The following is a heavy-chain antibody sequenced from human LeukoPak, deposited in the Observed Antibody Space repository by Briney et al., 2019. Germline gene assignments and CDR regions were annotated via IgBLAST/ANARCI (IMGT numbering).Heavy chain of an antibody. CDR2: ISYDGSNK. CDR3: ARERLFGSGSYYNVPAY. J-gene: IGHJ4*02. D-gene: IGHD3-10*01. CDR1: GFTLSNYA. V-gene: IGHV3-30*04. Sequence: PGRSLRLSCAASGFTLSNYAMHWVRQAPGTGLEWVAVISYDGSNKYYADSVRGRFTISRDNSNNALYLQMNSLRVEDTAVYYCARERLFGSGSYYNVPAYWGQGTLVTVSS.